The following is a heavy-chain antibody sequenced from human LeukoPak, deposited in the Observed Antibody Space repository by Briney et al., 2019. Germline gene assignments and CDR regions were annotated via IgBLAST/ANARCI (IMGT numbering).Heavy chain of an antibody. CDR1: GFTFSNYA. CDR3: ARDIVVVPADASLDGMDV. V-gene: IGHV3-30*04. Sequence: GGSLRLSCAASGFTFSNYAMHWVRQAPGKGLEWVAVISYDGSNKYYADSVKGRFTISRDNSKNTLYLQMNSLRAEDTAVYYCARDIVVVPADASLDGMDVWGQGTTVTVSS. CDR2: ISYDGSNK. J-gene: IGHJ6*02. D-gene: IGHD2-2*01.